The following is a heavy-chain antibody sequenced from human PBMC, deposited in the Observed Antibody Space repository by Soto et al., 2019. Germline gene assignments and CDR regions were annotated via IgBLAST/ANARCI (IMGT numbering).Heavy chain of an antibody. J-gene: IGHJ4*02. Sequence: EVQLLESGGGLVQPGGSLRLSCAASGFTFSSYAMSWVRQAPGQGLEWVSAIGASGAGTYYADSVKGRFTIYRYNSKNTLHLQMNSLRAEDTAVYYCALRQTGSYFDYWGQGTLVTVSS. CDR2: IGASGAGT. V-gene: IGHV3-23*01. D-gene: IGHD1-26*01. CDR3: ALRQTGSYFDY. CDR1: GFTFSSYA.